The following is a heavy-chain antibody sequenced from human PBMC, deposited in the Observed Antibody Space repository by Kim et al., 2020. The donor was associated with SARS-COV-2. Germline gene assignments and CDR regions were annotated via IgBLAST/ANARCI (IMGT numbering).Heavy chain of an antibody. D-gene: IGHD3-22*01. V-gene: IGHV3-15*01. CDR2: IKSKTDGGTT. J-gene: IGHJ4*02. CDR1: GFTFSNAW. Sequence: GGSLRLSCAASGFTFSNAWMSWVRQAPGKGLEWVGRIKSKTDGGTTDYAAPVKGRFTISRDDSKNTLYLQMNSLKTEDTAVYYCTTVPATNYYDSSGYLSPTAIFDYWGQGTLVTVSS. CDR3: TTVPATNYYDSSGYLSPTAIFDY.